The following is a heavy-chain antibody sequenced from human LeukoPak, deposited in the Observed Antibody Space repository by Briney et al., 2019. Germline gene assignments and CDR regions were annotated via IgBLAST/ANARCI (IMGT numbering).Heavy chain of an antibody. Sequence: PGGSVRLSCAASGFFFTSSGMNWVRQAPGKGLEWVTFIGSDGSKQYYADSVKGRFSISRDNSRNTVSLQMNSLRLEDTAVYYCATDGSGTSFPYYFESWGQGTLVTVSS. D-gene: IGHD3-10*01. V-gene: IGHV3-30*02. CDR1: GFFFTSSG. CDR2: IGSDGSKQ. CDR3: ATDGSGTSFPYYFES. J-gene: IGHJ4*02.